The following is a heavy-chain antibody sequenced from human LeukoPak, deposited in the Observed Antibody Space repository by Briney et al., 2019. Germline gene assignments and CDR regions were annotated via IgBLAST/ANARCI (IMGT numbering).Heavy chain of an antibody. CDR1: GLTFSSYA. D-gene: IGHD1-1*01. CDR3: ARYKPQYRWDLYYFDY. Sequence: PGGSLRLSCAASGLTFSSYAMSWVRQAPGKGLEWVSVISGNGGSTYYADSVKGRFTISRDNAKNSLYLEMNSLRAEDTSVYYCARYKPQYRWDLYYFDYWGQGTLVTVSS. CDR2: ISGNGGST. J-gene: IGHJ4*02. V-gene: IGHV3-23*01.